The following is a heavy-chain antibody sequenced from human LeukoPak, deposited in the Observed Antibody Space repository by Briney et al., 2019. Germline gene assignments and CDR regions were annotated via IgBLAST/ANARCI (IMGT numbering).Heavy chain of an antibody. Sequence: ASVKVSCKASGYTFTGYYMHWVRQAPGQGLEWMGWINPNSGGTNYAQKFQGRVTMTRDTSISTAYMELRSLRSDDSAVNYYATDGIRIYCRANIKVRPMGAAGAAGPVGYWGQGTLVTVSS. CDR1: GYTFTGYY. V-gene: IGHV1-2*02. D-gene: IGHD6-13*01. J-gene: IGHJ4*02. CDR2: INPNSGGT. CDR3: ATDGIRIYCRANIKVRPMGAAGAAGPVGY.